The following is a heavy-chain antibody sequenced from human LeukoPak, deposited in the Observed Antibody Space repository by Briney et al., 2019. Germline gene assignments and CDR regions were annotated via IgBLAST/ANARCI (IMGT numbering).Heavy chain of an antibody. CDR1: GYTLTELS. CDR2: FEPGDGET. CDR3: ATAVGYCTNGVCHGFDY. J-gene: IGHJ4*02. D-gene: IGHD2-8*01. V-gene: IGHV1-24*01. Sequence: ASVKVSCKVSGYTLTELSMHWVRQAPGKGLEWMGGFEPGDGETIYAQKFQGRVTMTEDTSTDTAYMELSSLRSEDTAVYYCATAVGYCTNGVCHGFDYWGQGTLVTVSS.